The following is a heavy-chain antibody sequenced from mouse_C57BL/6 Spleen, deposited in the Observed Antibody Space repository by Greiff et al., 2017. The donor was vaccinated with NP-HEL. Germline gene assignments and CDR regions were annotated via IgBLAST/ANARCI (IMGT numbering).Heavy chain of an antibody. CDR2: IDPSDSET. Sequence: VQLQQPGAELVRPGSSVKLSCKASGYTFTSYWMHWVKQRPIQGLEWIGNIDPSDSETHYNQKFKDKATLTVDKSSSTAYMQLSSLTSEDSAVYYCARAYGRDYAMDYWGQGTSVTVSS. CDR3: ARAYGRDYAMDY. J-gene: IGHJ4*01. CDR1: GYTFTSYW. D-gene: IGHD1-1*01. V-gene: IGHV1-52*01.